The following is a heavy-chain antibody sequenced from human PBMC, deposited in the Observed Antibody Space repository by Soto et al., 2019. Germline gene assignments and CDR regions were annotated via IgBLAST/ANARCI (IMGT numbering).Heavy chain of an antibody. D-gene: IGHD5-12*01. CDR2: IYYSGST. J-gene: IGHJ6*02. CDR1: GGSISSYY. V-gene: IGHV4-59*01. CDR3: ARDRGYSGYDWSDGMDV. Sequence: SETLSLTCTVSGGSISSYYWSWIRQPPGKGLEWIGYIYYSGSTNYNPSLKSRVTISVDTSKNQFSLKLSSVTAADTAVYYCARDRGYSGYDWSDGMDVWGQGITVTVSS.